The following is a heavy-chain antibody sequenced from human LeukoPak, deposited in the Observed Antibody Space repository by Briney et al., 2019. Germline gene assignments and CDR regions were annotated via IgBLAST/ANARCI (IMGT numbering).Heavy chain of an antibody. Sequence: VASVKVSCNVSGYTFTTYYIQWVRQAPGQGLEWVGTINPSGSTTDYAQKFQGRVTMTRDLSTNTVYMELSSLRSEDTAVYYCAREEEPSWFDPWGQGTLVTVSS. J-gene: IGHJ5*02. CDR3: AREEEPSWFDP. CDR1: GYTFTTYY. V-gene: IGHV1-46*01. CDR2: INPSGSTT. D-gene: IGHD1-26*01.